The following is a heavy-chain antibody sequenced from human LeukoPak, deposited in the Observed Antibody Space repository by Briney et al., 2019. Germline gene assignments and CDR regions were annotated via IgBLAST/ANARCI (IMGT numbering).Heavy chain of an antibody. D-gene: IGHD2-2*01. V-gene: IGHV3-21*01. CDR3: ARDRGYCSSTSCYGDYYYGMDV. Sequence: PGGSLRLSWAASGFTFSSYSMNWVRQAPGKGLEWVSSISSSSSYIYYADSVKGRFTISRDNAKNSLYLQMNSLRAEDTAVYYCARDRGYCSSTSCYGDYYYGMDVWGKGTTVTVSS. J-gene: IGHJ6*04. CDR2: ISSSSSYI. CDR1: GFTFSSYS.